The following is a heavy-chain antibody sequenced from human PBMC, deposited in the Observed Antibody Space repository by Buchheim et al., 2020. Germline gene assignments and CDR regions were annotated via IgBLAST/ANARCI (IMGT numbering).Heavy chain of an antibody. J-gene: IGHJ4*02. CDR2: IYYSGST. CDR3: ARRTYYYDSSGYYFDY. Sequence: QVQLQESGPGLVKPSQTLSLTCTVSGGSISSGAYYWSWIRQHPGKGLEWIGYIYYSGSTYYNPSLKSRASISIDTSKNQFSLRLSSVTVADTAVYYCARRTYYYDSSGYYFDYWGQGTL. D-gene: IGHD3-22*01. V-gene: IGHV4-31*03. CDR1: GGSISSGAYY.